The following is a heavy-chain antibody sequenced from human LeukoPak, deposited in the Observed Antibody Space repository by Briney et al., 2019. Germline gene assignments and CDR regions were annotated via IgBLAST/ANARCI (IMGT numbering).Heavy chain of an antibody. V-gene: IGHV4-34*01. CDR3: ATTTGDRLDAFDI. Sequence: SETLSLTCAVYGGSFSGYYWSWIRQPPGKGLEWIGSIYYSGSTYYNPSLKSRVTISVDTSKNQFSLKLSSVTAADTAVYYCATTTGDRLDAFDIWGQGTMVTVSS. J-gene: IGHJ3*02. CDR2: IYYSGST. CDR1: GGSFSGYY. D-gene: IGHD7-27*01.